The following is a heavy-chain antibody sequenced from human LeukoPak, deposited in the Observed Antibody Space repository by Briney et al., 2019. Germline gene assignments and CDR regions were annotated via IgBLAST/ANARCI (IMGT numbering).Heavy chain of an antibody. V-gene: IGHV3-64*04. D-gene: IGHD3-10*01. CDR1: GFTFSSYA. CDR3: AKDRGVHYYGSERGLYNWFDP. J-gene: IGHJ5*02. Sequence: AGGSLRLSCSASGFTFSSYAMHWVRQAPGKGLEYVSAISSNGGSTYYADSVKGRFTISRDNSKNTLYLQMNSLRAEDTAVYYCAKDRGVHYYGSERGLYNWFDPWGQGTLVTVSS. CDR2: ISSNGGST.